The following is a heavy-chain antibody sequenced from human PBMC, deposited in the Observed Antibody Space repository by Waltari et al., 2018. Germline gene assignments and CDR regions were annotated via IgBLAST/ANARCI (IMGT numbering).Heavy chain of an antibody. V-gene: IGHV5-51*01. CDR3: ASTTTSGYYNTIFDY. Sequence: EVQLVQSGAEVKKPGASLKISCKGSGYSFSTPWIERVRQMPGKGLECMLIINPGDSESRYSPSFQGQVTLSLDKAITTAYLQWSSLKASDTAMYYCASTTTSGYYNTIFDYWGQGTLVTVSS. CDR2: INPGDSES. D-gene: IGHD3-22*01. J-gene: IGHJ4*02. CDR1: GYSFSTPW.